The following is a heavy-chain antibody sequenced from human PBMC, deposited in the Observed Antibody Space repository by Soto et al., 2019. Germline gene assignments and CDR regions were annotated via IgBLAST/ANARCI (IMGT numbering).Heavy chain of an antibody. D-gene: IGHD3-3*01. CDR2: ISGSGSST. Sequence: GGSLRLSCAASGFTFSSYAMNWVRQAPGKGLQWVSAISGSGSSTFYADSVKGRFTISRDNSENTLYLQMNSLRAEDTAVYYCAKDRDYYDFWSGYSGMDVGFDYWGQGTLVTVSS. J-gene: IGHJ4*02. V-gene: IGHV3-23*01. CDR1: GFTFSSYA. CDR3: AKDRDYYDFWSGYSGMDVGFDY.